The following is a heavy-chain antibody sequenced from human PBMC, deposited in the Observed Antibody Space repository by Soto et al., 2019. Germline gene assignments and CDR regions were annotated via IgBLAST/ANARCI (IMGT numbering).Heavy chain of an antibody. Sequence: QGQLVQSGAEVKKPGASVKVSCKASGYTFTSFGITWVRQAPGQGLEWMGWISTYNGKANYAQKLQGRVTVTRDTSTNTAYMGLRSLRSDDTAVYYCAKDGYGNNDGDALHIWGQGTMVTVSS. V-gene: IGHV1-18*04. CDR2: ISTYNGKA. CDR1: GYTFTSFG. J-gene: IGHJ3*02. D-gene: IGHD4-4*01. CDR3: AKDGYGNNDGDALHI.